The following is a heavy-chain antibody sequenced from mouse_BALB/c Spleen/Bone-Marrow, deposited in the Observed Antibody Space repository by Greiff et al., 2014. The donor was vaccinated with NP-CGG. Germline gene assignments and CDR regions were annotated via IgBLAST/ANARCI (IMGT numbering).Heavy chain of an antibody. Sequence: VQLVESGPELVKPGASARISCKASGYTFTSYYIQWVKQRPGQGLEWIGWIYPGNVNTKYNEKFKGKATLTADKSSSTAYMQLGSLTSEDSAVYYCARTTVALDYWGQGTTLTVSS. J-gene: IGHJ2*01. CDR3: ARTTVALDY. CDR1: GYTFTSYY. D-gene: IGHD1-1*01. CDR2: IYPGNVNT. V-gene: IGHV1S56*01.